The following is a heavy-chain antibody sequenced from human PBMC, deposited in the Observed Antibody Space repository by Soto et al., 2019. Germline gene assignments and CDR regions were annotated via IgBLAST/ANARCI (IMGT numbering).Heavy chain of an antibody. CDR2: ISYDGSDK. CDR3: SKDLDGLQGLVDSSFCFDY. CDR1: GFTFNSYG. V-gene: IGHV3-30*18. Sequence: QVQLVESGGGVVQPGRSLRLSCAASGFTFNSYGMHWVRQAPGKGLEWVAVISYDGSDKYYADSVKGRFTISRDNSKNPLYLQVTSLRAEDTAVYYCSKDLDGLQGLVDSSFCFDYWGQGTLVTVSS. J-gene: IGHJ4*02. D-gene: IGHD3-16*02.